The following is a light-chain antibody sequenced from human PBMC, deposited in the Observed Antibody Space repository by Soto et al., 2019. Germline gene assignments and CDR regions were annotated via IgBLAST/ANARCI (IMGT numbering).Light chain of an antibody. J-gene: IGKJ2*01. Sequence: EIVLTQSPATLSLSPGERATLSCRASQSVSSYLAWYQQKPGQAPRLLIYDASNRATGIPARFSGSGSGTDFTLTLSSLEPEDFAVYYCQLRSNWPPMYTFGQGTKLEIK. CDR1: QSVSSY. V-gene: IGKV3-11*01. CDR2: DAS. CDR3: QLRSNWPPMYT.